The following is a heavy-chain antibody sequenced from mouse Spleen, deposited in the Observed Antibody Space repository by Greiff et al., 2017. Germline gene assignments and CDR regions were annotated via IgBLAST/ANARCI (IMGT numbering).Heavy chain of an antibody. J-gene: IGHJ1*03. CDR2: ISYDGSN. V-gene: IGHV3-6*01. CDR3: AREITTVVAPTGGFDV. CDR1: GYSITSGYY. D-gene: IGHD1-1*01. Sequence: VQLKESGPGLVKPSQSLSLTCSVTGYSITSGYYWNWIRQFPGNKLEWMGYISYDGSNNYNPSLKNRISITRDTSKNQFFLKLNSVTTEDTATYYCAREITTVVAPTGGFDVWGTGTTVTVSS.